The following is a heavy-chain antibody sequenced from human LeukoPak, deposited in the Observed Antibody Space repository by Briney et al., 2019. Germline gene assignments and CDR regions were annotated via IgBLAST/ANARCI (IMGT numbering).Heavy chain of an antibody. CDR3: ASDLPSTSNWELDY. D-gene: IGHD7-27*01. CDR2: INPNSGGT. V-gene: IGHV1-2*06. J-gene: IGHJ4*02. Sequence: ASLKVSCKASGYTFIDYYIHWVRQAPGQGLEWMGRINPNSGGTDYAQNFQGRVTMTRDTSISTAYMELSRLRSDDTAVYYCASDLPSTSNWELDYWGQGTLVTVSS. CDR1: GYTFIDYY.